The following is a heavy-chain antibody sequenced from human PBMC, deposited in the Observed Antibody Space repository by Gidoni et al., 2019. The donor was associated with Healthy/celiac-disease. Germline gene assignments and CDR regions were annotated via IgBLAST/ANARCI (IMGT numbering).Heavy chain of an antibody. CDR1: GGSFSGYY. J-gene: IGHJ6*02. CDR3: ARVLGYCSGGSCYGGYYGMDV. CDR2: INHSGST. Sequence: QVQLQQWGAGLLKPSETLSLTCAVYGGSFSGYYWSWNRQPPGKGLEWIGEINHSGSTNYNPSLKRRVTISVDTSKNQFSLKLSSVTAADTAVYYCARVLGYCSGGSCYGGYYGMDVWGQGTTVTVSS. D-gene: IGHD2-15*01. V-gene: IGHV4-34*01.